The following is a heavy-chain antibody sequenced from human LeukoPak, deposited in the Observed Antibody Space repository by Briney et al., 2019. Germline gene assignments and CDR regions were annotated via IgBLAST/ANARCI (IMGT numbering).Heavy chain of an antibody. V-gene: IGHV4-31*03. CDR3: ARDRVRGHDSSNYYYYYGMDV. CDR2: IYYSGST. J-gene: IGHJ6*02. Sequence: SQTLSLTRTVSGGSISSGGYYWSWIRQHPGKGLEWIGYIYYSGSTYYNPSLKSRVTMSVDTSKNQFSLKLSSVTAADTAVYYCARDRVRGHDSSNYYYYYGMDVWGQGTTVTVSS. D-gene: IGHD3-22*01. CDR1: GGSISSGGYY.